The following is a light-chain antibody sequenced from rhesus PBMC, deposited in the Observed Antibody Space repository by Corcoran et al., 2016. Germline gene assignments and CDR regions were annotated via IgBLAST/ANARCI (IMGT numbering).Light chain of an antibody. CDR3: QQYTSAPYS. J-gene: IGKJ2*01. V-gene: IGKV1-21*01. CDR2: KAS. Sequence: DIQMTQSPSSLSASVGDRVIITCRASQDISSWLACYQQKPGKAPNLLIYKASSLQSGVPSRFSGSGSGTDFTLTISSMQPEDFATYFWQQYTSAPYSFGQGTKVEIK. CDR1: QDISSW.